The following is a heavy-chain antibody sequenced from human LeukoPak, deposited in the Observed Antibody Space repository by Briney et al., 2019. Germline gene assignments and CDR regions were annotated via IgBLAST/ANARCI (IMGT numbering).Heavy chain of an antibody. CDR1: GGSFSSYY. D-gene: IGHD6-6*01. J-gene: IGHJ4*02. CDR2: IYSSGST. CDR3: AREYSSTSGRHFDY. V-gene: IGHV4-4*07. Sequence: SETLSLTCTVSGGSFSSYYWTWIQQPAGKGLEWIGRIYSSGSTNYNPSLRSRVTISVDKSKNQFSLNLTSVTAADTGVYHCAREYSSTSGRHFDYWGQGILVTVPS.